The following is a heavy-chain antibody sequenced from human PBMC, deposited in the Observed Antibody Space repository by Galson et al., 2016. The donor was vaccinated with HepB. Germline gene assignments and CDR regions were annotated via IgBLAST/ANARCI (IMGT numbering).Heavy chain of an antibody. CDR1: GFTFSSYT. CDR3: SRSDYFDP. D-gene: IGHD4-11*01. V-gene: IGHV3-74*01. Sequence: SLRLSCAASGFTFSSYTMNWVRQAPGKGLVWVARIKNDGSFTTYADSVKGRFTVSRDNAKNTLYLAMNSLRVEDTAVYYCSRSDYFDPWGQGTLVTVSS. CDR2: IKNDGSFT. J-gene: IGHJ5*02.